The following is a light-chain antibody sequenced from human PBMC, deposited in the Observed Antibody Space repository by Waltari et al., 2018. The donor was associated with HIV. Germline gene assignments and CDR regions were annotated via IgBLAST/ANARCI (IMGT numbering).Light chain of an antibody. CDR2: EVT. J-gene: IGLJ3*02. CDR1: SSDGGGYNH. CDR3: VSYAGVRDRWV. V-gene: IGLV2-8*01. Sequence: SALTQPPSASGSPGQSVTISCTGTSSDGGGYNHVSWYQQHPGKAPKRLVYEVTKRPPGVPNRFSGSKSGNTASLTVSGLQAEDEADYYCVSYAGVRDRWVFGGGTKLTVL.